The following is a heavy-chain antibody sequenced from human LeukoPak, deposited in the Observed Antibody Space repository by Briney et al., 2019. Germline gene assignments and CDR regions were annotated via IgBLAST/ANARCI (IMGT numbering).Heavy chain of an antibody. Sequence: ASLKVSCKVSGYTLTELPMHWVRQAPGKGLEWMGGFDPEDGETIYAQKFQGRVIMTEDTSTDTAYMELSSLRSEDTAVYYCATDNPGYSTSWYGAFDIWGQGTMVTVSS. J-gene: IGHJ3*02. D-gene: IGHD6-13*01. CDR3: ATDNPGYSTSWYGAFDI. CDR1: GYTLTELP. V-gene: IGHV1-24*01. CDR2: FDPEDGET.